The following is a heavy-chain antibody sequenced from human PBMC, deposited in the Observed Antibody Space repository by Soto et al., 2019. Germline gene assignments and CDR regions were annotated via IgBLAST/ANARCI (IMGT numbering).Heavy chain of an antibody. V-gene: IGHV3-15*07. CDR2: ITSKAAGGTT. CDR1: GFTFTNAW. CDR3: TTGGVPEDAKGYYYYAIDV. J-gene: IGHJ6*02. Sequence: EVQLVESGGGLVEPXGSLRLSCAASGFTFTNAWMNWVRQAPGRALEWVGRITSKAAGGTTDYAAPVKGRFSISSDDSRTTLYLKMNSLKAEDAAVYYGTTGGVPEDAKGYYYYAIDVWGQGTTVTVSS. D-gene: IGHD2-2*01.